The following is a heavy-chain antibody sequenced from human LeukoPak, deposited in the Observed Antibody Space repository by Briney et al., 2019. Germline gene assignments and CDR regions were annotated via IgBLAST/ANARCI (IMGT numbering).Heavy chain of an antibody. CDR1: GFTFSSYW. V-gene: IGHV3-7*01. Sequence: PGGSLRLSCAASGFTFSSYWMSWVRQAPGKGLEWVANIKQDGSEKYYVDSVKGRFTISRDNAKSSLYLQMNNLRAEDTAVYYCARVKNGFDGNGYPYYYYYMDVWGRGTTVTVSS. CDR3: ARVKNGFDGNGYPYYYYYMDV. D-gene: IGHD3-22*01. J-gene: IGHJ6*03. CDR2: IKQDGSEK.